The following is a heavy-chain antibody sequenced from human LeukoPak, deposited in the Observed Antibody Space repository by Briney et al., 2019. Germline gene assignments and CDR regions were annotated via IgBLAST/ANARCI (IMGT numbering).Heavy chain of an antibody. D-gene: IGHD1-26*01. CDR2: IYYSGST. Sequence: SETLSLTCTVSGGSLSSSSYYWGWIRQPPGKGLEWIGSIYYSGSTYYNPSLKSRVTISVDRSKNQFSLKLSSVTAADTAVYYCARDVRSGSYYTDAFDIWGQGTMVTVSS. CDR1: GGSLSSSSYY. CDR3: ARDVRSGSYYTDAFDI. J-gene: IGHJ3*02. V-gene: IGHV4-39*07.